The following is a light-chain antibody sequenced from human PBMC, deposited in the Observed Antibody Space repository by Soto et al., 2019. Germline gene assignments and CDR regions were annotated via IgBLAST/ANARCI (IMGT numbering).Light chain of an antibody. V-gene: IGLV2-14*01. J-gene: IGLJ2*01. Sequence: QSALTQPASVSGSPGQSITISCTGTSSDVGGYNFVSWYQQHPGKAPKLMIYEVTNRPSGVSNRFSGSKSGNTASLSISGLQGEDEADYYCSSYTSSGTLVIFGGGTKLTVL. CDR2: EVT. CDR1: SSDVGGYNF. CDR3: SSYTSSGTLVI.